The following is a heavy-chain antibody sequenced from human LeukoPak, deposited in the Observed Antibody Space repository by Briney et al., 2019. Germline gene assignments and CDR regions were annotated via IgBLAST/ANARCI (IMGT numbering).Heavy chain of an antibody. V-gene: IGHV3-30*04. J-gene: IGHJ4*02. CDR2: ISYDGSNK. Sequence: GGSLRLSCAASGFTFSSYAMHWVRQAPGKGLEWVAVISYDGSNKYYADSVKGRFTISRDNSKNTLYLQMNSLRAEDTAVYYCAKPKGSYYYDSSGYYDFEYWGQGTLVTVSS. CDR1: GFTFSSYA. CDR3: AKPKGSYYYDSSGYYDFEY. D-gene: IGHD3-22*01.